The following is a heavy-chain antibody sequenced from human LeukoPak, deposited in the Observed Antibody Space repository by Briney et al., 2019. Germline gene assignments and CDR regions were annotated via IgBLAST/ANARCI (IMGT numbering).Heavy chain of an antibody. CDR1: GFIFSSYG. D-gene: IGHD3-10*01. CDR3: AKGGLWFGSIDP. Sequence: GGTLRLSCAASGFIFSSYGMSWVRQAPGKGLEWVSAISGSGGSTYYADSVKGRFTISRDNSKNTLYLQMNSLRAEDTAVYYCAKGGLWFGSIDPWGQGTLVTVSS. J-gene: IGHJ5*02. CDR2: ISGSGGST. V-gene: IGHV3-23*01.